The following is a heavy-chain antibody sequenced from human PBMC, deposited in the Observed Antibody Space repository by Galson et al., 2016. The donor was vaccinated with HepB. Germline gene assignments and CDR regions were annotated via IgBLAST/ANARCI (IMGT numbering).Heavy chain of an antibody. D-gene: IGHD1-26*01. CDR1: GFPVSDNF. V-gene: IGHV3-53*01. CDR3: LGSGY. J-gene: IGHJ4*02. Sequence: SLRLSCAASGFPVSDNFMSWVRQAPGKGLEWVSFIYNCGNTFYTAPVKGRFTISRDSSKRTEFLQMNSLRAEDTAGYYCLGSGYWGQGTLVTVSS. CDR2: IYNCGNT.